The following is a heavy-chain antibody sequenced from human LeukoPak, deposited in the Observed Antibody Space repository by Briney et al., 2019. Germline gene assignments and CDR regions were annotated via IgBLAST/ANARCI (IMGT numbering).Heavy chain of an antibody. CDR2: ISYDGSNK. CDR3: ARGGTESYYYDSSGSAPVHAFDI. V-gene: IGHV3-30*01. CDR1: GFTFSSYA. J-gene: IGHJ3*02. D-gene: IGHD3-22*01. Sequence: GRSLRLSCAASGFTFSSYAMHWVRQAPGKGLEWVAVISYDGSNKYYADSVKGRFTISRDNSKNTLYLQMNSLRAEDTAVYYCARGGTESYYYDSSGSAPVHAFDIWGQGTMVTVSS.